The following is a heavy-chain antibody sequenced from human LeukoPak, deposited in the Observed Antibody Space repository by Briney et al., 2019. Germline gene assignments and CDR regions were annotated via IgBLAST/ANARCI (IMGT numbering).Heavy chain of an antibody. CDR3: AREDLGAAYFDF. J-gene: IGHJ4*02. CDR2: TYYRSKWYN. Sequence: SQTPSLTCAISGDSVSTNNVAWNWIRQSPSRGLEWLGRTYYRSKWYNDYAVSVKSRITINPDTSKNQFSLQLNSVTPDDTAVYYCAREDLGAAYFDFWGQGTLVTVSS. CDR1: GDSVSTNNVA. V-gene: IGHV6-1*01. D-gene: IGHD3-16*01.